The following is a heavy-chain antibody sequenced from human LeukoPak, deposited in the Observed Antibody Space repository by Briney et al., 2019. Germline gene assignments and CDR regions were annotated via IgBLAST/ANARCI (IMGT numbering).Heavy chain of an antibody. CDR2: IRGNSGMR. Sequence: PGGSLRLSCTSSDFSFSDYAMNWVRQAPGKGLEWVSCIRGNSGMRFYSDSVRGRFTISRDNSKNTVYLQMDSLRVDDTAVYFCAKDQEDRGYPSSFDFWGQGTLVTVSS. CDR3: AKDQEDRGYPSSFDF. CDR1: DFSFSDYA. D-gene: IGHD2-15*01. V-gene: IGHV3-23*01. J-gene: IGHJ4*02.